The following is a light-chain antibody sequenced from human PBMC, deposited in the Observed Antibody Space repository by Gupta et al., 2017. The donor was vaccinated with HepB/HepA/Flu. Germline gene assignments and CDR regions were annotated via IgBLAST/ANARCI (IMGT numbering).Light chain of an antibody. Sequence: DIVMTQSPDSLAVSLGERVTINCKSSQNLLYANNKDYLAWYQKKPGQPPKLLISWASTRESGVPDRFSGSGSRTDFTLTISGLQADDVAVYYCQQYYDIPITFGQGTRLEIK. CDR3: QQYYDIPIT. J-gene: IGKJ5*01. CDR1: QNLLYANNKDY. CDR2: WAS. V-gene: IGKV4-1*01.